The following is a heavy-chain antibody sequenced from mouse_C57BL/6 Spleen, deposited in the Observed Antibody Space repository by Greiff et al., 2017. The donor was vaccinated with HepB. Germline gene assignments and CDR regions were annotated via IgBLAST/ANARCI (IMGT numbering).Heavy chain of an antibody. J-gene: IGHJ2*01. Sequence: VMLVESGAELVKPGASVKISCKASGYAFSSYWMNWVKQRPGKGLEWIGQIYPGDGDTNYNGKFKGKATLTADKSSSTAYMQLSSLTSEDSAVYFCARGDYDFYYFDYWGQGTTLTVSS. CDR1: GYAFSSYW. CDR3: ARGDYDFYYFDY. CDR2: IYPGDGDT. D-gene: IGHD2-4*01. V-gene: IGHV1-80*01.